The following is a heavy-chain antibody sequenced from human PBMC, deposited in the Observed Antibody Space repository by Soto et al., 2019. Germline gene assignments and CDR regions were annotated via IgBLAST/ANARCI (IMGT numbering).Heavy chain of an antibody. Sequence: ASVKVSCKASGYTFTGFYMHWVRQAPGQGLEWMGWINPNSGGTNYAQKLQGRVTMTTDTSTSTAYMELRSLRSDDTAVYYCARGRAVSYYFDYWGQGTLVTVSS. CDR2: INPNSGGT. CDR3: ARGRAVSYYFDY. D-gene: IGHD3-10*01. V-gene: IGHV1-2*02. J-gene: IGHJ4*02. CDR1: GYTFTGFY.